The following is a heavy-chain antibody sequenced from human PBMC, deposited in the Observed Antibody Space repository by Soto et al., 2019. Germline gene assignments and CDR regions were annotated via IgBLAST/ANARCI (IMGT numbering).Heavy chain of an antibody. V-gene: IGHV4-39*01. CDR3: ARPLGSGWPFDY. CDR2: IYYSGST. J-gene: IGHJ4*02. CDR1: GGSISSSSYY. Sequence: SETLSLTCTVSGGSISSSSYYWGWIRQPPGKGLEWIGRIYYSGSTYYNPSLKSRVTISVDTSKNQCSLKLSSVTAADTAVYYCARPLGSGWPFDYWGQGTLVTVSS. D-gene: IGHD6-19*01.